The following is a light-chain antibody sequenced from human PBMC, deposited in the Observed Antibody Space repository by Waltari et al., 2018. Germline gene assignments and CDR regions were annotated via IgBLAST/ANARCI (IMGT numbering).Light chain of an antibody. CDR2: DAS. CDR3: QQRSYWPRT. CDR1: QNIGTS. Sequence: ETVLTQSPATLSLSPGDRATLSCRASQNIGTSLTWFQQRPGQAPRLLIHDASNRATGIPARFSGSGSGTDFTLTISSLEPEDFAVYYCQQRSYWPRTFGQGTKVEIK. V-gene: IGKV3-11*01. J-gene: IGKJ1*01.